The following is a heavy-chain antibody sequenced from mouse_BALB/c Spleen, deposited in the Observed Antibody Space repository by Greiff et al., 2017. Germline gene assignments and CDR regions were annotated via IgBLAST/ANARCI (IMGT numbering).Heavy chain of an antibody. V-gene: IGHV14-3*02. D-gene: IGHD2-2*01. Sequence: EVQLQQSGAELVKPGASVKLSCTASGFNIKDTYMHWVKQRPEQGLEWIGRIDPANGNTKYDPKFQGKATITADTSSNTAYLQLSSLTSEDTAVYYCAYGYRGYYAMDYWGQGTSVTVSS. CDR3: AYGYRGYYAMDY. J-gene: IGHJ4*01. CDR1: GFNIKDTY. CDR2: IDPANGNT.